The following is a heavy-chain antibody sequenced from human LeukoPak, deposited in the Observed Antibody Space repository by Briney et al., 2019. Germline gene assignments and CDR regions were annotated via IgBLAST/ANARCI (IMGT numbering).Heavy chain of an antibody. CDR2: IYPRDGST. Sequence: ASVKVSCTASGGTFSSYAISWVRQAPGQGLEWMGMIYPRDGSTSYARKFQGRVTVTRDTSTSTVHMELSGLRSENTAVYYCARDQEGFDYWGQGTLVTVSS. J-gene: IGHJ4*02. V-gene: IGHV1-46*01. CDR1: GGTFSSYA. CDR3: ARDQEGFDY.